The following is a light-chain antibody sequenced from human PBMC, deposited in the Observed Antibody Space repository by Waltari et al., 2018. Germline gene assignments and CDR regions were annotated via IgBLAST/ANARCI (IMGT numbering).Light chain of an antibody. J-gene: IGLJ2*01. CDR3: SSQSTKNGVI. V-gene: IGLV2-14*03. CDR1: TSDVGGVDS. CDR2: DVN. Sequence: QSALTQPASVSGSPGQSITIPCTGSTSDVGGVDSVSGYEDTPGKAPKFIIYDVNKRPSGVSDRFSGSQSGNTASLTISGLQAEDEATFYCSSQSTKNGVIFGGGTKVTVL.